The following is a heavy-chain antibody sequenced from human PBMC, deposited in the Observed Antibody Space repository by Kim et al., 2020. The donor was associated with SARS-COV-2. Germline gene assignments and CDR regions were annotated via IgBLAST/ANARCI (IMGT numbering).Heavy chain of an antibody. V-gene: IGHV4-59*08. CDR2: IYYSGSN. Sequence: SETLSLTCTVSGGSISSYYWSWIRQPPGKGLEWIGYIYYSGSNKYNISLKSRVTISVETNKNKLSLKLRSVTAADKAVDYCASRTGDDDFWSRDPATYY. CDR3: ASRTGDDDFWSRDPATYY. J-gene: IGHJ6*03. CDR1: GGSISSYY. D-gene: IGHD3-3*01.